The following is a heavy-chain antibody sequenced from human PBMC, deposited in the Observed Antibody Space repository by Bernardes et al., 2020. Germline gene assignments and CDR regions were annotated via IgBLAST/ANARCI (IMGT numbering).Heavy chain of an antibody. V-gene: IGHV4-34*01. Sequence: SETLSLTCAVYGGSFSGYYWSWIRQPPGKGLEWIGEINHSGSTNYNPSLKSRVTISVDTSKNQFSLKLSSVTAADTAVYYCASTYCSGGSCHLHYWGQGTLVTVSS. CDR2: INHSGST. D-gene: IGHD2-15*01. J-gene: IGHJ4*02. CDR3: ASTYCSGGSCHLHY. CDR1: GGSFSGYY.